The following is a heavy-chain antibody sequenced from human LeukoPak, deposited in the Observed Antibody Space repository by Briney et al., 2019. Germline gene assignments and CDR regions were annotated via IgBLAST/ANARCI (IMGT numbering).Heavy chain of an antibody. CDR3: ARDRSFWSGYPPLDY. D-gene: IGHD3-3*01. CDR2: ISYDGSNK. Sequence: GGSLRLSCAASGFTFSSYAMHWVRQAPGKGLEWVAVISYDGSNKYYADSVKGRFTISRDNAKNSLYLQMNSLRAEDTAVYYCARDRSFWSGYPPLDYWGQGTLVTVSS. J-gene: IGHJ4*02. V-gene: IGHV3-30-3*01. CDR1: GFTFSSYA.